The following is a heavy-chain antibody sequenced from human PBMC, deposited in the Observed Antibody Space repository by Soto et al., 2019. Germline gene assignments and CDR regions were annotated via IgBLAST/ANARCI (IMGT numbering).Heavy chain of an antibody. D-gene: IGHD6-13*01. CDR3: ARDRARAAAGTEWFDP. V-gene: IGHV4-30-4*01. Sequence: QVQLQESGPGLVKPSQTLSLTCTVSGGSISSGDYYWSWIRQPPGKGLEWIGYIYYSGSTYYNPSLKSRVTISVDTSKNQCSLKLSSVTAADTAVYYCARDRARAAAGTEWFDPWGQGTLVTVSS. CDR2: IYYSGST. CDR1: GGSISSGDYY. J-gene: IGHJ5*02.